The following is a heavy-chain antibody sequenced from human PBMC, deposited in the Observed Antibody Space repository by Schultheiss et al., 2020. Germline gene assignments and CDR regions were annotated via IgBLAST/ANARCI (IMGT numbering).Heavy chain of an antibody. CDR3: ARGRSGSYLGY. CDR1: GFTFSSYA. D-gene: IGHD1-26*01. CDR2: ISSSSSYI. Sequence: GGSLRLSCAASGFTFSSYAMSWVRQAPGKGLEWVSSISSSSSYIYYADSVKGRFTISRDNAKNSLYLQMNSLRAEDTAVYYCARGRSGSYLGYWGQGTLVTVSS. J-gene: IGHJ4*02. V-gene: IGHV3-21*01.